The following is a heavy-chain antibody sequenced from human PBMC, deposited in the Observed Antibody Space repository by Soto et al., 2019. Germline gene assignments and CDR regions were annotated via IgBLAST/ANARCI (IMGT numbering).Heavy chain of an antibody. CDR1: GYTFTSYG. V-gene: IGHV1-18*01. CDR2: ISAYNGNT. D-gene: IGHD2-15*01. CDR3: ARAGYCSGGNCYSSPFDY. J-gene: IGHJ4*02. Sequence: GASVKVSCKASGYTFTSYGITWVRQAPGQGLEWMGWISAYNGNTKYAQKLQGRVTMTTDTSTSTAYMELRSLRSDDTAVYYCARAGYCSGGNCYSSPFDYWGQGTPVTVSS.